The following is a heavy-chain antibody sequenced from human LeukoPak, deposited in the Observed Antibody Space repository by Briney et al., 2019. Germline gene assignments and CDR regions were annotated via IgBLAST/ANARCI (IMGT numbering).Heavy chain of an antibody. V-gene: IGHV1-18*01. Sequence: ASVKVSCKASGYTFTSYGISWVRQAPGQGLEWVGWISAYNGNTNYAQKLQGRVTMTTDTSTSTTYMELRSLRSDDTAVYYCARGYYYDSSAPTDYWGQGTLVTVSS. CDR1: GYTFTSYG. D-gene: IGHD3-22*01. J-gene: IGHJ4*02. CDR2: ISAYNGNT. CDR3: ARGYYYDSSAPTDY.